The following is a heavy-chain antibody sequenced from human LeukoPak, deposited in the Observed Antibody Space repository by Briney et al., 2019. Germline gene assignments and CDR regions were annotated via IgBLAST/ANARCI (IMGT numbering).Heavy chain of an antibody. D-gene: IGHD1-26*01. V-gene: IGHV3-73*01. CDR3: TRRHYSGSFNPFDH. J-gene: IGHJ4*02. CDR2: IRSRPNTSAT. Sequence: GGSLRLSCAASGFTFSDSAIHWVRQASGKGLEWVGRIRSRPNTSATAYAASVQGRFTISRDDSKNTAYLQMNSLKSEDTAVYYCTRRHYSGSFNPFDHWGQGALVTVSS. CDR1: GFTFSDSA.